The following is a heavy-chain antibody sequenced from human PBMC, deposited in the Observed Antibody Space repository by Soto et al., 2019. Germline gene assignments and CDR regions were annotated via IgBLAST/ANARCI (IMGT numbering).Heavy chain of an antibody. CDR1: GYTFTSYD. D-gene: IGHD2-2*01. CDR3: ARNQRGLYCSSTSCTTPYYCYYMDV. J-gene: IGHJ6*03. V-gene: IGHV1-8*01. Sequence: GASVKVSCKASGYTFTSYDINWVRQATGQGLEWMGWMNPNSGNTGYAQKFQGRVTMTRNTSISTAYMELSSLRSEDTAVYYCARNQRGLYCSSTSCTTPYYCYYMDVWGKGTTVTVSS. CDR2: MNPNSGNT.